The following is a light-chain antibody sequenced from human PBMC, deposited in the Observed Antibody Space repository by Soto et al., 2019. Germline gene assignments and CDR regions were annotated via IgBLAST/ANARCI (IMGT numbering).Light chain of an antibody. CDR1: QGISTY. CDR3: QHSTTWT. J-gene: IGKJ1*01. V-gene: IGKV1-39*01. CDR2: AAS. Sequence: DIEMTQSPSSLSASVGDRVTILCRASQGISTYLNWYQQKPGKAPKLLIYAASSLQSGVPSRFSGSGSETDFTLTISSLQPEDFATYSCQHSTTWTFGQGTKVDIK.